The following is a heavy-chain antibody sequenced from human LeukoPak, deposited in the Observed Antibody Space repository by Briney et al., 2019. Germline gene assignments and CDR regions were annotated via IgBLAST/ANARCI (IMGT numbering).Heavy chain of an antibody. Sequence: AASVNVSCMASVYTFTCYYLHWVRPAPGQGLEWMGWINPNSGGTYYAQKFQGRVTMTRDTTISTAYMELSRLRTDDTAVYYCARDLGDLAAVDYWGQGTLVTVSS. V-gene: IGHV1-2*02. D-gene: IGHD4-17*01. CDR3: ARDLGDLAAVDY. CDR1: VYTFTCYY. J-gene: IGHJ4*02. CDR2: INPNSGGT.